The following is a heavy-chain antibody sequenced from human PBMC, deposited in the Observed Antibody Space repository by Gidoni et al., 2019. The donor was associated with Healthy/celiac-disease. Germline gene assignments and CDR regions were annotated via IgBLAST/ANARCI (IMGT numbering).Heavy chain of an antibody. J-gene: IGHJ5*02. Sequence: EVQLVESGGGLVKPGRSLRLSCTASGFTFGDYAMSWFRQAPGKGLEWVGFIRSKAYGGTTEYAASVKGRFTISRDDSKSIAYLQMNSLKTEDTAVYYCAARDDYNSWFDPWGQGTLVTVSS. D-gene: IGHD4-4*01. CDR2: IRSKAYGGTT. V-gene: IGHV3-49*05. CDR1: GFTFGDYA. CDR3: AARDDYNSWFDP.